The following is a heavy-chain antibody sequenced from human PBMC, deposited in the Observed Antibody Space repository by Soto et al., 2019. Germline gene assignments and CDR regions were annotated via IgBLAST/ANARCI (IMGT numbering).Heavy chain of an antibody. CDR2: IHWNDDN. V-gene: IGHV2-5*01. CDR3: IHRRVNGGMDH. Sequence: SGPTLVDPTQTLTLTCTFSGFSLSTSGVGVGCVRQPPGKALEWLAVIHWNDDNHYTSSLKTRLTVTKDITKNQVVFTMTNMDLVDTGTYYCIHRRVNGGMDHWGPGILVTAPQ. J-gene: IGHJ4*02. CDR1: GFSLSTSGVG.